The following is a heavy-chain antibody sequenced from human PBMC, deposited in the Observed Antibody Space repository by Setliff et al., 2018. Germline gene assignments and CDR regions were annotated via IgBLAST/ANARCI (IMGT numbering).Heavy chain of an antibody. Sequence: PGGSLRLSCATSGFTLSRHAIHWVRQSPGKGLEWVAYIRSDGSNKYYTDLVKGRFSITRDNSKNTLYLQMSSLRPEDTALYYCAKPRPGWPAGFDSWGQGTLVTVSS. V-gene: IGHV3-30*02. CDR1: GFTLSRHA. CDR2: IRSDGSNK. J-gene: IGHJ4*02. D-gene: IGHD6-19*01. CDR3: AKPRPGWPAGFDS.